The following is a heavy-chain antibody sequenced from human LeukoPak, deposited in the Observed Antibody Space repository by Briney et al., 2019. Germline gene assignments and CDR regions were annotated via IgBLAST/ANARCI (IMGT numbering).Heavy chain of an antibody. V-gene: IGHV4-4*07. CDR3: ARSADYGSGLNWYFDL. J-gene: IGHJ2*01. CDR2: IYTSGST. D-gene: IGHD3-10*01. Sequence: SETLSLTCTVSGVSISSYYWSWIRQPAGKGLEWIGRIYTSGSTNYNPSLKSRVTMSVDTSKNQFSLKLSSVTAADTAVYYCARSADYGSGLNWYFDLWGRGTLVTVSS. CDR1: GVSISSYY.